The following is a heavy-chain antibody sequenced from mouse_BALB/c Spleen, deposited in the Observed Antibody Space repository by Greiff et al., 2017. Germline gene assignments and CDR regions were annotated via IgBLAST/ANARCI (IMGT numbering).Heavy chain of an antibody. Sequence: DVKLQESGPGLVKPSQSLSLTCSVTGYSITSGYYWNWIRQFPGNKLEWMGYISYDGSNNYNPSLKNRISITRDTSKNQFFLKLNSVTTEDTATYYCARVDYYGNYVSPDYWGQGTTLTVSS. CDR3: ARVDYYGNYVSPDY. D-gene: IGHD2-1*01. V-gene: IGHV3-6*02. CDR2: ISYDGSN. J-gene: IGHJ2*01. CDR1: GYSITSGYY.